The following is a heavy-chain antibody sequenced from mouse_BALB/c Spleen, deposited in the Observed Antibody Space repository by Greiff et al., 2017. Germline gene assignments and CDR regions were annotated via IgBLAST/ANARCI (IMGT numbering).Heavy chain of an antibody. CDR2: IYPSDSYT. J-gene: IGHJ2*01. V-gene: IGHV1-69*02. CDR3: TRYYGSFYYFDY. D-gene: IGHD1-1*01. CDR1: GYTFTSYW. Sequence: VKLQQPGAELVRPGASVKLSCKASGYTFTSYWINWVKQRPGQGLEWIGNIYPSDSYTNYNQKFKDKATLTVDKSSSTAHMQLSSPTSEDSAVYYCTRYYGSFYYFDYWGQGTTLTVSS.